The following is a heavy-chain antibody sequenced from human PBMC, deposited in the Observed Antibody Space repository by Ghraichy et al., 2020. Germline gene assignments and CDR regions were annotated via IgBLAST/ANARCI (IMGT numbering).Heavy chain of an antibody. CDR3: ARSMIRSIIITPDV. CDR2: MSDDGTNR. Sequence: GGSLRLSCAASGFTFSSYAMHWVRQAPGKGLEWVAVMSDDGTNRFYVDSVKGRCTISRDISENTRYLEMSSLRAEDTAVYYCARSMIRSIIITPDVWGQGTSVTVSS. J-gene: IGHJ6*02. CDR1: GFTFSSYA. D-gene: IGHD3-10*01. V-gene: IGHV3-30*03.